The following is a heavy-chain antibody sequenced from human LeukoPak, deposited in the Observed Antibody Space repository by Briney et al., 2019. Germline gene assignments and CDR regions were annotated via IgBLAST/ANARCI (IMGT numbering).Heavy chain of an antibody. CDR3: RVGLGWFGDPYFDY. CDR2: IYYSGST. D-gene: IGHD3-10*01. V-gene: IGHV4-39*01. CDR1: GDSISYESYY. Sequence: PSETLSLTCAVSGDSISYESYYWGWIRQPPGKGLEWIGSIYYSGSTYYNPSLKSRVTISVDTSKNQFSLKLSSVTAADTAVYYCRVGLGWFGDPYFDYWGQGTLVTVSS. J-gene: IGHJ4*02.